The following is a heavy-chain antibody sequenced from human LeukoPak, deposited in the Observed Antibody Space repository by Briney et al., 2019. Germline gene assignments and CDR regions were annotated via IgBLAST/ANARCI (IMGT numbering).Heavy chain of an antibody. D-gene: IGHD3-22*01. CDR2: ISSSSSYI. V-gene: IGHV3-21*04. CDR1: GFTFSSYS. Sequence: GGSLRLSCAASGFTFSSYSMNWVRQAPGKGLEWVSSISSSSSYIYYADSVKGRFTISRDNSKNTLYLQMNSLRAEDTAVYYCAKDRYDSSGYYPRDYWGQGTLVTVSS. CDR3: AKDRYDSSGYYPRDY. J-gene: IGHJ4*02.